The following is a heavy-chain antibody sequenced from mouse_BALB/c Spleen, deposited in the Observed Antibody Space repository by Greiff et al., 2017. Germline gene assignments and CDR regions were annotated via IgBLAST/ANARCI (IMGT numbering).Heavy chain of an antibody. Sequence: QVQLKQSGAELARPGASVKLSCKASGYTFTSYWMQWVKQRPGQGLEWIGAIYPGDGDTRYTQKFKGKATLTADKSSSTAYMQLSSLASEDSAVYYCAREGDYGSTWFAYWGQGTLVTVSA. CDR3: AREGDYGSTWFAY. V-gene: IGHV1-87*01. J-gene: IGHJ3*01. CDR1: GYTFTSYW. D-gene: IGHD1-1*01. CDR2: IYPGDGDT.